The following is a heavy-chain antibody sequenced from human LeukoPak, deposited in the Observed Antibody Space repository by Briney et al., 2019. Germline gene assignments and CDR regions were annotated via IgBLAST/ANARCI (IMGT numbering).Heavy chain of an antibody. V-gene: IGHV3-23*01. Sequence: QPGGSLRLSCAASGFTFSDYYMSWVRQAPGKGLEWVSGISGSGGNTYYADSVKGRFTISRDNSKNTLYLQMNSLRAEDTAVYYCAKGGPVSSKSITLIRGTRRYNYYMDVWGKGTTVTISS. CDR3: AKGGPVSSKSITLIRGTRRYNYYMDV. CDR1: GFTFSDYY. D-gene: IGHD3-10*01. J-gene: IGHJ6*03. CDR2: ISGSGGNT.